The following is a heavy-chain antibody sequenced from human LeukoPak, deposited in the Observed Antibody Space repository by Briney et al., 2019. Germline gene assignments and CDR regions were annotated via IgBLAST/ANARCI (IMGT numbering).Heavy chain of an antibody. CDR2: IIPIFGTA. V-gene: IGHV1-69*13. J-gene: IGHJ3*02. Sequence: SVKVSCKASGGTFSSYAISWVRQAPGQGLEWMGGIIPIFGTANYAQKFQGRVTITADESTSTAYMELSSLRSEDTAVYYCAGRSDYYDSSGRGGAFDIWGQGTMVTVSS. CDR3: AGRSDYYDSSGRGGAFDI. D-gene: IGHD3-22*01. CDR1: GGTFSSYA.